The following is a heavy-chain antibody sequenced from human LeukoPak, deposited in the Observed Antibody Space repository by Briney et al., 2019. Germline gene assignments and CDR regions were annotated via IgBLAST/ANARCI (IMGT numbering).Heavy chain of an antibody. CDR2: ISYDGSNK. CDR3: ARKGDLDAFDI. J-gene: IGHJ3*02. D-gene: IGHD2-21*02. Sequence: PGGSLRLSCAASGFTFSSYGMHWVRQAPGKGLEWVAVISYDGSNKYYADSVKGRFTISRDNSKNTLYLQMNSLRAEDTAVYYCARKGDLDAFDIWGQGTMVTVSS. CDR1: GFTFSSYG. V-gene: IGHV3-30*03.